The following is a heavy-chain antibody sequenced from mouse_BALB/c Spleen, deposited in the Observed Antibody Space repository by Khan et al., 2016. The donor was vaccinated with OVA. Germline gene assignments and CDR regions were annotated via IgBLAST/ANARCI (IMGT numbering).Heavy chain of an antibody. D-gene: IGHD2-13*01. J-gene: IGHJ2*01. V-gene: IGHV1S41*01. CDR3: ARSEGACGDYAY. CDR2: IAPGSGAA. CDR1: GYTFTSYW. Sequence: DLVKPGASVKLSCTASGYTFTSYWINWIKQRPGQGLEWLGRIAPGSGAAYYNELLKGKATLTVDPSSSTAYIQLSRLSSEDSGAYFCARSEGACGDYAYWGQGTTLTVSS.